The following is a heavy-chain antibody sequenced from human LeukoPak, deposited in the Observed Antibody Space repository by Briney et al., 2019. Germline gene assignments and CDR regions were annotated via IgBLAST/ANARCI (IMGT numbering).Heavy chain of an antibody. J-gene: IGHJ4*02. CDR3: AMHYDILTGYLTEVH. CDR2: FDPEDGET. D-gene: IGHD3-9*01. Sequence: ASVKVSCKVSGYTLTELSMHWVRQAPGKGLEWMGGFDPEDGETIYAQKFQGRVTMTEDTSTDTAYMELSSLRSEDTAVYYCAMHYDILTGYLTEVHWGQGTLVTVSS. CDR1: GYTLTELS. V-gene: IGHV1-24*01.